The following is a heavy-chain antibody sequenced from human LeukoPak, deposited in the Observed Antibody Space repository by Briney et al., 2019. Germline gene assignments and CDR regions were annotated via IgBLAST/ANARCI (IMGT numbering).Heavy chain of an antibody. Sequence: GGSLRLSCAASGFTFSSYSMNWVRQAPGKGLEWVSSISSSSSYIYYADSVKGRFTISRDNAKNSLYLQMNSLRAEDTAVYYCARDLLGYCSGGSSYPPDYRGQGTLVTVSS. CDR3: ARDLLGYCSGGSSYPPDY. CDR2: ISSSSSYI. D-gene: IGHD2-15*01. CDR1: GFTFSSYS. J-gene: IGHJ4*02. V-gene: IGHV3-21*01.